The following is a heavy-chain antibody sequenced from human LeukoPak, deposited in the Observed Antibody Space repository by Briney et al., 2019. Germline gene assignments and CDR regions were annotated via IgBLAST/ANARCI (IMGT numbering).Heavy chain of an antibody. CDR3: ARGLDFWSGYYY. J-gene: IGHJ4*02. CDR1: GGTFSSYA. D-gene: IGHD3-3*01. CDR2: INPSGGST. Sequence: GASVKVSCKAPGGTFSSYAISWVRQAPGQGLEWMGIINPSGGSTSYAQKFQGRVTMTRDTSTSTVYMELSSLRSEDTAVYYCARGLDFWSGYYYWGQGTLVTVSS. V-gene: IGHV1-46*01.